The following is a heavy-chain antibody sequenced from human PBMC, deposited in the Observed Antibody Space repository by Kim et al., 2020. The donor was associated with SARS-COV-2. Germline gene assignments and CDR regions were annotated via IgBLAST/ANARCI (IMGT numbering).Heavy chain of an antibody. CDR3: ARSGGYSYYGMDI. CDR2: IYSGGST. Sequence: GGSLRLSCAASGFSISRYYMNWVRQAPGEGLEWVSVIYSGGSTPYAASVKGRFTVSRDISKSTVYLQMNSLRADDTAVYYCARSGGYSYYGMDIWGQGTT. D-gene: IGHD5-12*01. V-gene: IGHV3-53*01. J-gene: IGHJ6*02. CDR1: GFSISRYY.